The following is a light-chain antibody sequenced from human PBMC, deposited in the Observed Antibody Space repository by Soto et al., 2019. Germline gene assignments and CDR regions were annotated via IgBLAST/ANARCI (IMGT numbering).Light chain of an antibody. Sequence: QSALTQPASVSGSPGQSITISCTGTSSDVGGYNYVSWYQQHPGKAPKLMIYEVSNRPSGVSNRFSGSKSDNTASLTISGLQAEDEADYYCNSYTSNNTPDFGTGTKVTVL. V-gene: IGLV2-14*01. CDR3: NSYTSNNTPD. CDR2: EVS. J-gene: IGLJ1*01. CDR1: SSDVGGYNY.